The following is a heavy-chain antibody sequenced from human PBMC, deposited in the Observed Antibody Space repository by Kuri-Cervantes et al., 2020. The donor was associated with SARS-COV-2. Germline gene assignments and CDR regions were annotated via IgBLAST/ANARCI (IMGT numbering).Heavy chain of an antibody. D-gene: IGHD2-2*02. Sequence: GGSLRLSCAASGFIFSSYNMNWVRQAPGKGLEWVSSISLSSNFIYYADSVKGRFTISRDNAKNSLYLQMNSLRAEDTAVYYCARDTHYQLLYLAANEPFDYWGQGTLVTVSS. CDR3: ARDTHYQLLYLAANEPFDY. CDR2: ISLSSNFI. J-gene: IGHJ4*02. V-gene: IGHV3-21*04. CDR1: GFIFSSYN.